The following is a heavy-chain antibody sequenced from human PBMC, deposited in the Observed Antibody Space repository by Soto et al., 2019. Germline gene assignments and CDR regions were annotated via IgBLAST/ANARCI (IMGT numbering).Heavy chain of an antibody. Sequence: LRLSCAASGFTFSSYGMHLVRQAPFKGLEWVAVISYDGSNKYYADSVKGRFTISRDNSKNTLYLQMNSLRAEDTAVYYCAKDSGPNYDFWSGYYNYYYYGMDVWGQGTTVTVSS. CDR3: AKDSGPNYDFWSGYYNYYYYGMDV. V-gene: IGHV3-30*18. CDR1: GFTFSSYG. D-gene: IGHD3-3*01. J-gene: IGHJ6*02. CDR2: ISYDGSNK.